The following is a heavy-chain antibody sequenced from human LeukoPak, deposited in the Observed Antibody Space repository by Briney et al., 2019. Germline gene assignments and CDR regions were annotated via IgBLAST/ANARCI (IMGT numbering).Heavy chain of an antibody. Sequence: PGGSLRLSCAASGFTFTSYAMSWVRQPPGKGLEWVSAISGSGGSTYYADSVKGRFTISRDNSKRTLYLQVTSLRAEDTAVYYCAKDTGYYPVGVYYWGQGTLVTVSS. V-gene: IGHV3-23*01. CDR2: ISGSGGST. CDR3: AKDTGYYPVGVYY. D-gene: IGHD3-9*01. J-gene: IGHJ4*02. CDR1: GFTFTSYA.